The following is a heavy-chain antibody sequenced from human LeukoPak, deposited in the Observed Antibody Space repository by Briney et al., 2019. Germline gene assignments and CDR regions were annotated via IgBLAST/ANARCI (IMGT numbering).Heavy chain of an antibody. J-gene: IGHJ4*02. D-gene: IGHD5-24*01. CDR3: AREEDDNNFFDY. CDR1: GYRFTNYW. V-gene: IGHV5-51*01. CDR2: INPSDSDT. Sequence: GESLKISCKGSGYRFTNYWIGWARQLPGKGLEWMGIINPSDSDTRYSPSFQGQVTISADKSISTAYLQWSSLKASDTAMYYCAREEDDNNFFDYWGQGTLVTVSS.